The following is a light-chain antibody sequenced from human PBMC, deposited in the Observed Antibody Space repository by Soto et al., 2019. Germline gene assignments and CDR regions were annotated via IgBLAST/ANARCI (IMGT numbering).Light chain of an antibody. Sequence: DIQMTQSPSSVSASVGDRVTITCWASQAISRSLAWYQQKPGEAPKLLIYAASILQSGVPPRFSGSGSGTDFTLTITRLQPEDFVSYYCQQANSFPFTFGPGTKV. CDR3: QQANSFPFT. V-gene: IGKV1-12*01. CDR2: AAS. J-gene: IGKJ3*01. CDR1: QAISRS.